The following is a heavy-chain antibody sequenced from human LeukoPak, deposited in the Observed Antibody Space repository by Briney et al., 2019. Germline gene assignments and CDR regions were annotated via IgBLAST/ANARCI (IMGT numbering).Heavy chain of an antibody. J-gene: IGHJ4*02. CDR2: ISGSGGST. V-gene: IGHV3-23*01. Sequence: GGSLRLSCAASGFTFISYAMSWVRQAPGKGLEWVSAISGSGGSTYYADSVKGRFTISRDNSKNTLYLQMNSLRAEDTAVYYCAKGGYSYGLGYFDYWGQGTLVTVSS. D-gene: IGHD5-18*01. CDR1: GFTFISYA. CDR3: AKGGYSYGLGYFDY.